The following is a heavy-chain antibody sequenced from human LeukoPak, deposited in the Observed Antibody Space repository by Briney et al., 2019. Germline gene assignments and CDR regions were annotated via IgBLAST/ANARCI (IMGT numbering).Heavy chain of an antibody. D-gene: IGHD6-19*01. CDR2: ISSSSSTI. CDR3: ARMIAVAHDY. Sequence: GGSLRLSCAASGFTFSSYSMNWVRQAPGKGLEWVSYISSSSSTIYYADSVKGRFTISRDNAKNSLYLQMNSLRAEDTAVYYCARMIAVAHDYWGQGTLVTVSS. J-gene: IGHJ4*02. CDR1: GFTFSSYS. V-gene: IGHV3-48*01.